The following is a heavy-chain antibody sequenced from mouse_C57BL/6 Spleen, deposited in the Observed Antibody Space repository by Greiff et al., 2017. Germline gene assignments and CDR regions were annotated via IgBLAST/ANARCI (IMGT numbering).Heavy chain of an antibody. V-gene: IGHV1-62-2*01. CDR1: GYTFTEYT. Sequence: VQLQQSGAELVKPGASVKLSCKASGYTFTEYTIHWVKQRSGQGLVWIGWFYPGRGSIKYNEKFKDKATLTADKSSSTVYMELSRWTSEDSAVYVCARHEERVPTGSWYFDVWGTGTTVTVSS. CDR3: ARHEERVPTGSWYFDV. CDR2: FYPGRGSI. D-gene: IGHD4-1*02. J-gene: IGHJ1*03.